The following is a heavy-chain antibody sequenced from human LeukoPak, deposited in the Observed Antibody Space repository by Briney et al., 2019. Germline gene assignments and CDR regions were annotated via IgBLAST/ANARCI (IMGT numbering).Heavy chain of an antibody. J-gene: IGHJ4*02. Sequence: GGSLRLSCAASGFTFSSYGMHWVRQAPGKGLEWVAVICYNGSNKYYGDSVKGRFTISRDNSKNTVYLQMDSLRAEDTAVYYCAKDGDYYGSGSYLNYWGEGNLVTVSS. CDR2: ICYNGSNK. V-gene: IGHV3-30*18. D-gene: IGHD3-10*01. CDR3: AKDGDYYGSGSYLNY. CDR1: GFTFSSYG.